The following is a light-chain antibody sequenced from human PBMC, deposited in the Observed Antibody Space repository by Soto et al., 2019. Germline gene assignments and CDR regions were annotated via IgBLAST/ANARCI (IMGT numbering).Light chain of an antibody. J-gene: IGKJ2*01. CDR2: KAS. V-gene: IGKV1-5*03. CDR3: QQYNSYPYT. Sequence: DIQMTQSPSTLSASVGDRVTITCRASQSISTWLAWYQQKPGKAPKLLIYKASTLQSGVPSRFSGSGSGTEFTLTISSLQPDDSATYYWQQYNSYPYTFGQGTKLEIK. CDR1: QSISTW.